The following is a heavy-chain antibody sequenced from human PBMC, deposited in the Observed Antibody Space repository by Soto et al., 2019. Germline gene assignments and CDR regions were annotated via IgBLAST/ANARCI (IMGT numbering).Heavy chain of an antibody. CDR1: QVSFSNYW. CDR2: IKKDESET. D-gene: IGHD2-21*02. Sequence: LVQSGGGLVPPGESLTVSCAPSQVSFSNYWMNWVRQAPGKALEWVANIKKDESETDYVDSVRGRFTIFRDNAKNLLYLQMRRLRVEDTAVYYCARSHTGDSAFRAFDIWGQGTVVTV. V-gene: IGHV3-7*03. CDR3: ARSHTGDSAFRAFDI. J-gene: IGHJ3*02.